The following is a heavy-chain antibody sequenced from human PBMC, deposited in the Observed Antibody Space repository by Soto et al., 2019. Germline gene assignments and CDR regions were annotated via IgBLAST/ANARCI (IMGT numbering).Heavy chain of an antibody. CDR1: GYTFTSYG. J-gene: IGHJ4*02. Sequence: GASVKVSCKASGYTFTSYGISWVRQAPGQGLEWMGWISAYNGNTNYAQKLQGRVTMTTDTSTSTAYMELRSLRSDDTAVYYCARDQIWEQLVVGGYYFDYWGQGTLVTVSS. CDR2: ISAYNGNT. CDR3: ARDQIWEQLVVGGYYFDY. V-gene: IGHV1-18*04. D-gene: IGHD6-6*01.